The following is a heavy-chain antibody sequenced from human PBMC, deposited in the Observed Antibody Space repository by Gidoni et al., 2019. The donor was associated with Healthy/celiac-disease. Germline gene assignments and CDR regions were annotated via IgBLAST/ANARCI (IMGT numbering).Heavy chain of an antibody. Sequence: QVQLQESGPGLVKPSQTLSLTCTVSGGSISSGSYYWSWIRQPAGKGLEWIGRIYTSGSTNYNPSLKSRVTISVDTSKNQFSLKLSSVTAADTAVYYCARVRKTTAIADYWGQGTLVTVSS. CDR3: ARVRKTTAIADY. V-gene: IGHV4-61*02. D-gene: IGHD4-4*01. J-gene: IGHJ4*02. CDR2: IYTSGST. CDR1: GGSISSGSYY.